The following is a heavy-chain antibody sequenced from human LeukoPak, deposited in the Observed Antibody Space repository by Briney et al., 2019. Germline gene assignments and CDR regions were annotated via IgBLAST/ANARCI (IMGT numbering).Heavy chain of an antibody. Sequence: ASVKVSCKASGYTFTIQGISWVRQAPGQGLEWMGWISAYNGNTNYAQKVQGRVTMTTDTSTSTAYMELRSLRSDDTAVYYCARAEVGSSWDYFDYWGQGTLVTVSS. CDR3: ARAEVGSSWDYFDY. D-gene: IGHD6-13*01. J-gene: IGHJ4*02. CDR2: ISAYNGNT. V-gene: IGHV1-18*01. CDR1: GYTFTIQG.